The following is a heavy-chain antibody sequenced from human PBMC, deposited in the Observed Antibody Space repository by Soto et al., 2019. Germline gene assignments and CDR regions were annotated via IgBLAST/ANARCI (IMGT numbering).Heavy chain of an antibody. D-gene: IGHD2-8*01. Sequence: GGSLRLSCTFSGFTFENHAINWVRQPPGKGLEWVGLIRNQTYGGAPQYAAAMKGRFSISRDDSKNIAYLQMRNLETEDSAVHSCYKAEPPYVAYFFVPWGQGTQVTVSS. V-gene: IGHV3-49*04. CDR1: GFTFENHA. CDR2: IRNQTYGGAP. CDR3: YKAEPPYVAYFFVP. J-gene: IGHJ5*02.